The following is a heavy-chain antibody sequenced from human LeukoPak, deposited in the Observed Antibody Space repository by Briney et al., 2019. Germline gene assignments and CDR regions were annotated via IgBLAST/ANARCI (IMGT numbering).Heavy chain of an antibody. CDR1: GGSFSNYD. D-gene: IGHD3-3*01. V-gene: IGHV4-34*01. CDR2: IHHSGRT. J-gene: IGHJ5*01. Sequence: PSETLSLTCAVYGGSFSNYDWTWIRQPPGKGLEWIGEIHHSGRTNYNPSLKSRITISADTSKKQFPLRLSSVTAADTAVYYCARGRSRVTIFGVALNWLDSWGQGNLVTVSS. CDR3: ARGRSRVTIFGVALNWLDS.